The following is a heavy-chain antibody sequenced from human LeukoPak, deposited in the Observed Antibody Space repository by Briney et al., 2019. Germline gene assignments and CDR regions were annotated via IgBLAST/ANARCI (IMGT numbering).Heavy chain of an antibody. CDR1: GYTFTDYY. CDR2: VDPEDGET. Sequence: ASVKVSCKVSGYTFTDYYVHWVQQAPGKGLEWMGLVDPEDGETIYAEKFQGRVTITADTSTDTAYMELSSLRSEDTAVYYCATGKGDYYYYMDVWGKGTTVTVSS. J-gene: IGHJ6*03. CDR3: ATGKGDYYYYMDV. V-gene: IGHV1-69-2*01.